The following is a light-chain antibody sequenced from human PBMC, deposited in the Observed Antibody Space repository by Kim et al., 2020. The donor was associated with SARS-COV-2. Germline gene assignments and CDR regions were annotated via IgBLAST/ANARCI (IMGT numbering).Light chain of an antibody. CDR2: NDS. V-gene: IGLV3-1*01. J-gene: IGLJ3*02. CDR1: RLGDKY. Sequence: VSPGQTASITCSGDRLGDKYASWHQQKPGQSPVLVFYNDSRRPSGIPERFSGSNAGNTATLTISGTQANDEADYYCQAWDNNNGVFGGGTQLTVL. CDR3: QAWDNNNGV.